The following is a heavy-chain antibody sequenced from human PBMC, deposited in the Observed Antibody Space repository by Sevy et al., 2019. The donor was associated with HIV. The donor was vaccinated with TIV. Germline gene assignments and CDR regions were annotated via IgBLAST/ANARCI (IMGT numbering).Heavy chain of an antibody. Sequence: SETLSLTCTVSGGSISGYYWSWIRQPAGKGLEWIGRIYSSGSTKYHPSLKSRVTMSVDTSKNQFSLRLGSVTAADTAVYYCARTAQFGVVDYWGQGTLVTVSS. CDR3: ARTAQFGVVDY. CDR2: IYSSGST. D-gene: IGHD3-3*01. J-gene: IGHJ4*02. CDR1: GGSISGYY. V-gene: IGHV4-4*07.